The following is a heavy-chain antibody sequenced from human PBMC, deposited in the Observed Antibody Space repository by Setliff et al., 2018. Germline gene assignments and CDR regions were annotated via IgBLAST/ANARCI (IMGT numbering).Heavy chain of an antibody. CDR3: ARAGFELGQYNWFDP. V-gene: IGHV4-61*02. J-gene: IGHJ5*02. CDR1: GDSISSGIYH. Sequence: SETLSLTCTVSGDSISSGIYHWSWIRQSAGKGLEWIGRIYVSTGSTNYSPSLKSRVSISVDRSKNQFSLNLTSVTAADTAVYYRARAGFELGQYNWFDPWGQGTLVTVSS. D-gene: IGHD3-3*02. CDR2: IYVSTGST.